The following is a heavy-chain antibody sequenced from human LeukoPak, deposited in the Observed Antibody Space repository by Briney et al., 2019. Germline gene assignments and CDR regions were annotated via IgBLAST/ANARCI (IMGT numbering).Heavy chain of an antibody. CDR2: FYYSGST. J-gene: IGHJ5*02. D-gene: IGHD3-10*01. Sequence: SETLSLTCTVSGGSISSYYWSWIRQPPGKGLEWIGYFYYSGSTNYNPSLKSRVTISVDTSKNQFSLKLSSVTAADTAVYYCAGSYYYASGSYPDNWFYPWGQGTLVTVSS. V-gene: IGHV4-59*01. CDR1: GGSISSYY. CDR3: AGSYYYASGSYPDNWFYP.